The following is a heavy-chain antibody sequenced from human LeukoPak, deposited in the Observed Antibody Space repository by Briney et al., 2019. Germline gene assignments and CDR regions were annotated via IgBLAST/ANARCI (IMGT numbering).Heavy chain of an antibody. J-gene: IGHJ4*02. CDR2: IIPIFGTA. CDR1: GGTFSSYA. CDR3: AGGYYYDSSGYYPTRTRLEY. Sequence: SVKVSYKASGGTFSSYAISWVRQAPGQGLEWMGGIIPIFGTANYAQKFQGRVTITADESTSTAYMELSSLRSEDTAVYYCAGGYYYDSSGYYPTRTRLEYWDQGTLVTVSS. D-gene: IGHD3-22*01. V-gene: IGHV1-69*13.